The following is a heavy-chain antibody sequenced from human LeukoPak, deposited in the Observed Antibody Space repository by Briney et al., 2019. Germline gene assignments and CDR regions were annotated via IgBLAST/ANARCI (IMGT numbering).Heavy chain of an antibody. CDR2: INSDGSST. J-gene: IGHJ4*02. CDR1: GFTFSIYW. Sequence: GGSLRLSCAASGFTFSIYWVHWVRQAPGKGLVWVSSINSDGSSTSYADSVKGRFTISRDNAKNTLYQQMNTLRAEDTAVYYCASLDYWGQGTPVTVSS. V-gene: IGHV3-74*01. CDR3: ASLDY.